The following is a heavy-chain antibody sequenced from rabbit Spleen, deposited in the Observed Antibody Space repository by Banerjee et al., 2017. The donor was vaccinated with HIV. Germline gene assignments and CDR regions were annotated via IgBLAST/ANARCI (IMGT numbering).Heavy chain of an antibody. V-gene: IGHV1S40*01. CDR3: ARDLAAVIGWNFGL. J-gene: IGHJ4*01. CDR2: INAVTGKA. D-gene: IGHD1-1*01. CDR1: GFSFSSSCY. Sequence: QSLEESGGGLVQPEGSLTLTCTASGFSFSSSCYMCWVRQAPGKGLQWIACINAVTGKAVYATWAKGRFTFSKTSSTTVTLQMTSLTAADTATYFCARDLAAVIGWNFGLWGPGTLVTVS.